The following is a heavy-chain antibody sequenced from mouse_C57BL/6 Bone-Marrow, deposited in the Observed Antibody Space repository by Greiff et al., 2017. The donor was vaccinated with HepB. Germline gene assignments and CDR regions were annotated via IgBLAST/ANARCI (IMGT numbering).Heavy chain of an antibody. CDR1: GFTFSSYA. CDR2: ISSGGDYI. V-gene: IGHV5-9-1*02. J-gene: IGHJ1*03. CDR3: TIDRDYGSSYHWYFDV. Sequence: EVHLVESGEGLVKPGGSLKLSCAASGFTFSSYAMSWVRQTPEKRLEWVAYISSGGDYIYYADTVKGRFTISRDNARNTLYLQMSSLKSEDTAMYYCTIDRDYGSSYHWYFDVWGTGTTVTVSS. D-gene: IGHD1-1*01.